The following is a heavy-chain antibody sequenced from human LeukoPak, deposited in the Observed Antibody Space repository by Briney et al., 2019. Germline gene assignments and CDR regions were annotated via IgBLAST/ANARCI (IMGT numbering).Heavy chain of an antibody. CDR3: ASTKYCSGGVCYEY. J-gene: IGHJ4*02. CDR2: IYYSGSA. V-gene: IGHV4-39*01. CDR1: GASISGSTYY. Sequence: PSETLSLTCTVSGASISGSTYYWGWVRRPPGKGLEWTGSIYYSGSAYYNPSLKSRVTISVDTSKNQFSLELSSVTAADTAVYYCASTKYCSGGVCYEYWGQGTLVTVSS. D-gene: IGHD2-15*01.